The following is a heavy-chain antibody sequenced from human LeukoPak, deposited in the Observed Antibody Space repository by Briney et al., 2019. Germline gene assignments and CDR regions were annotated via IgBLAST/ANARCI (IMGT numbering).Heavy chain of an antibody. J-gene: IGHJ4*02. CDR1: GFTFSSYG. V-gene: IGHV3-21*01. CDR2: ISSSSSYM. CDR3: ARDPGEVMVDY. D-gene: IGHD3-16*01. Sequence: GRSLRLSCAASGFTFSSYGMHWVRQAPGKGLEWVSSISSSSSYMYYADSVKGRFTISRDNAKNSLYLQMNSLRAEDTAVYYCARDPGEVMVDYWGQGTLVTVSS.